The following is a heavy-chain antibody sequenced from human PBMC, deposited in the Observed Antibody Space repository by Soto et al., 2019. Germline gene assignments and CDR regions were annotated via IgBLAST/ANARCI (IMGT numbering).Heavy chain of an antibody. V-gene: IGHV3-7*01. CDR3: AKNNRYCSSTNCFVFDY. J-gene: IGHJ4*02. Sequence: ESGGGLVQPGGSLRLSCAASGFTFSGYWMSWVRQAPGKGLEWVANIKQDGSEKYYVDSVKGRFTISRDNAKNSLYLLMNSLTAEDTAVYYCAKNNRYCSSTNCFVFDYWGQGTLVTVSS. D-gene: IGHD2-2*01. CDR1: GFTFSGYW. CDR2: IKQDGSEK.